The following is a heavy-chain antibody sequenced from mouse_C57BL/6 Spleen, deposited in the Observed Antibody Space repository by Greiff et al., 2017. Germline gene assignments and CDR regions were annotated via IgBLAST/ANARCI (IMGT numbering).Heavy chain of an antibody. V-gene: IGHV3-1*01. D-gene: IGHD2-1*01. CDR3: ARAYGKDWYFDV. Sequence: VQLQQSGPGMVKPSQSLSLTCTVTGYSITSGYDWHWIRHFPGNKLEWMGYISYSGSTNYNPSLKSRISITHDTSKNHFFLKLNSVTTEDTATYYCARAYGKDWYFDVWGTGTTVTVSS. CDR2: ISYSGST. J-gene: IGHJ1*03. CDR1: GYSITSGYD.